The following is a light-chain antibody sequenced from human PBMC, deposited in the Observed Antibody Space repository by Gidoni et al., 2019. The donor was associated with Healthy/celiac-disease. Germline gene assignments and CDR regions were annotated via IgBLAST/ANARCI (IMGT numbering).Light chain of an antibody. J-gene: IGKJ5*01. Sequence: DIQMTPSPSSLSASVGDRVTIPCRASQSISSYLNWYQQKPGKAPKLLIYAASSLQSGVPSRFSGSGSGTDFTLTISSLQPEDFATYYCQQSYSTLSITFGQXTRLEIK. CDR1: QSISSY. CDR2: AAS. CDR3: QQSYSTLSIT. V-gene: IGKV1-39*01.